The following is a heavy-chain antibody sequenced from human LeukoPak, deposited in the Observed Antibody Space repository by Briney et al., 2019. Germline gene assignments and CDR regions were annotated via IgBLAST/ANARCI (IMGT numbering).Heavy chain of an antibody. Sequence: SVTVSCKASGGTFSSYAISWVRQAPGQGLEWMGRIIPILGIANYAQKFQGRVTITADKSTSTAYMELSSLRSEDTAVYYCARDLSGWYTNWFDPWGQGTLVTVSS. J-gene: IGHJ5*02. D-gene: IGHD6-19*01. CDR2: IIPILGIA. V-gene: IGHV1-69*04. CDR1: GGTFSSYA. CDR3: ARDLSGWYTNWFDP.